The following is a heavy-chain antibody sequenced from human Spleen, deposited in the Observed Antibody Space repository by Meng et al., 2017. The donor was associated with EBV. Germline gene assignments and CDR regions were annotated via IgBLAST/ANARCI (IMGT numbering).Heavy chain of an antibody. Sequence: GWGPEPVKPSQTLSLTCDVFGGSISRGGYSWNWTRQPPGKGLEWIGYINYRGNTYDNPSLRSRAALSVDTSKNQFSLKLSSVTAADTAVYYCARGAAKWFDPWGPGTLVTVSS. J-gene: IGHJ5*02. CDR3: ARGAAKWFDP. CDR1: GGSISRGGYS. CDR2: INYRGNT. D-gene: IGHD6-25*01. V-gene: IGHV4-30-4*01.